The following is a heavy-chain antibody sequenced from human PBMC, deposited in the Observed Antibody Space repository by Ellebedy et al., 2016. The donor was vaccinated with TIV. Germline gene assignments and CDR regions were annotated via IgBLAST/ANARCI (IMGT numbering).Heavy chain of an antibody. D-gene: IGHD3-22*01. CDR1: EFTFSDYV. Sequence: GGSLRLXXAASEFTFSDYVMHWVRQAPGRGLEWVGMISYDGTRKYYADSVKGRFTISRDNARNTLYLQMNSLRAEDTAVYYCARGGYYDSNGYPRCDYWGQGTLVTVSS. J-gene: IGHJ4*02. CDR2: ISYDGTRK. CDR3: ARGGYYDSNGYPRCDY. V-gene: IGHV3-30-3*01.